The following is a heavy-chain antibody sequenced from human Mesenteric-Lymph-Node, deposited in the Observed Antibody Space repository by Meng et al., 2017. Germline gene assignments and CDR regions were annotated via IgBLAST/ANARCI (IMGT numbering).Heavy chain of an antibody. CDR3: ARDRRPAQYLGLGD. J-gene: IGHJ4*02. D-gene: IGHD4-11*01. Sequence: GESLKISCAASGFTFSDYYMTWIRQPPGQGLEWIASISPTGGSLYYADSVKGRFSISRDNAKSSLSLQMNSLRVEDTAVYYCARDRRPAQYLGLGDWGQGVLVTVSS. V-gene: IGHV3-11*04. CDR1: GFTFSDYY. CDR2: ISPTGGSL.